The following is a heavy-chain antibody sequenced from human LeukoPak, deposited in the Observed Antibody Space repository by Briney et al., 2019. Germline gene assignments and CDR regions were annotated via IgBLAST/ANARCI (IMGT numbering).Heavy chain of an antibody. Sequence: SVKVSCKASGGTFSSYAISWVRQAPGQGHEWMGRIIPIFGTPTYAQQFQGRFTITTDESTSTAYMNLTLLRSEDTPWYYCARDRGGYYDSSGYYYLSSWGQGTLVTVSS. V-gene: IGHV1-69*05. CDR3: ARDRGGYYDSSGYYYLSS. CDR1: GGTFSSYA. J-gene: IGHJ4*02. D-gene: IGHD3-22*01. CDR2: IIPIFGTP.